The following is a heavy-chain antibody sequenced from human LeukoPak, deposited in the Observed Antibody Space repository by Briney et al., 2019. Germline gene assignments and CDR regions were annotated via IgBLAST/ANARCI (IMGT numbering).Heavy chain of an antibody. CDR3: ARAPRKAWFDP. CDR2: LSDSGIT. V-gene: IGHV4-59*01. CDR1: GGAISSYY. J-gene: IGHJ5*02. Sequence: NPSETLSLTCTVSGGAISSYYWSWIRQPPGKGLEWIGYLSDSGITNYNPSLKSRVTLSVDTSKKQFSLKLTSVTAADTAMYYCARAPRKAWFDPWGQGTLVTVSS. D-gene: IGHD1-14*01.